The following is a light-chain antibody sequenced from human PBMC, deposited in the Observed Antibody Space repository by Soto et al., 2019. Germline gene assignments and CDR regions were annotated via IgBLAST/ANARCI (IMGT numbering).Light chain of an antibody. CDR1: QSVSAN. V-gene: IGKV3-20*01. J-gene: IGKJ4*01. CDR3: QQYGNSPPLT. CDR2: GAS. Sequence: EIVLTQSPGTLSLSPGERATISCRASQSVSANLACYQQRPGQAPRLLIYGASIRATGIPDRFSGSGSATDFTLTISRLEPEDFALYYCQQYGNSPPLTFGGGTKVEIK.